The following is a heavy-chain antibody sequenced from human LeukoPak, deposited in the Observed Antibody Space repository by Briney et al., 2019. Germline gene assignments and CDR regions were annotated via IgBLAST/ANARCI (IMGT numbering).Heavy chain of an antibody. V-gene: IGHV4-4*07. Sequence: PSETLSLTCTVSGGSISSYYWSWIRQPAGKGLEWIGRIYTSGSTNYNPSLKSRVTMSVDTSKNQFSLKLSSVTAADTAVYYCARVPNYYGSGRRNDAFDIWGQGTMVTVSS. J-gene: IGHJ3*02. D-gene: IGHD3-10*01. CDR2: IYTSGST. CDR1: GGSISSYY. CDR3: ARVPNYYGSGRRNDAFDI.